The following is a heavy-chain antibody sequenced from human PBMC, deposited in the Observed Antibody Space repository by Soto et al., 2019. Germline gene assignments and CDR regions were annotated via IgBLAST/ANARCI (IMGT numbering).Heavy chain of an antibody. Sequence: EVQLVESGGGLVQSGGSLTLSCAASGFTFSNYWMTWVRQAPGKGLEWVANIKQDGGEKYYVDSVKGRFTISRNNAKNSLYLQMNSLRAEDTAVYYCARVIRFSFNWFDLWGQGTLVTVSS. V-gene: IGHV3-7*01. CDR2: IKQDGGEK. CDR1: GFTFSNYW. CDR3: ARVIRFSFNWFDL. D-gene: IGHD2-21*01. J-gene: IGHJ5*02.